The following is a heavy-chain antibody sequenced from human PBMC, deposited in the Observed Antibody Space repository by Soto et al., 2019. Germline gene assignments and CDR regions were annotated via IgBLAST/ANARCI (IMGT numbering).Heavy chain of an antibody. J-gene: IGHJ6*02. CDR2: IYYSGST. D-gene: IGHD2-21*02. Sequence: LSLTCTVSGGSISSGGYYWSWIRQHPGKGLEWIGYIYYSGSTYYNPSLKSRVTISVDTSKNQFSLKLSSVTAADTAVYYCARDGLGGNSPGMDVWGQGTTVTVSS. V-gene: IGHV4-31*03. CDR3: ARDGLGGNSPGMDV. CDR1: GGSISSGGYY.